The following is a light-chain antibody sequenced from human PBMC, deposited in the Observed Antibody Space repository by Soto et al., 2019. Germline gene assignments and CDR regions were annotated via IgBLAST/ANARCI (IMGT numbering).Light chain of an antibody. CDR3: QHFYNYPLT. CDR1: QGISGA. CDR2: DPS. J-gene: IGKJ4*01. Sequence: AIQLTQSPSSLSASVGDRVTITCRASQGISGALAWYQQKPGKAPKVLIYDPSTLESGVPSRFSGSGFGTEFTLIISSLQPEDFATYYCQHFYNYPLTFGGGTKVEIK. V-gene: IGKV1D-13*01.